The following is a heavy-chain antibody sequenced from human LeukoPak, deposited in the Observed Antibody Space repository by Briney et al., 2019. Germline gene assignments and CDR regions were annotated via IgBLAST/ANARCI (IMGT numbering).Heavy chain of an antibody. CDR3: ARVIAAQYLDY. J-gene: IGHJ4*02. V-gene: IGHV4-59*08. D-gene: IGHD6-6*01. Sequence: SETLSLTCTVSGGSISSYYWSWIRQPPGKGLEWIGYIYYSGSTNYNPSLKSRVTISVDTSQNQFSLKLSSVTAADTAVYYCARVIAAQYLDYWGQGTLVTVSS. CDR2: IYYSGST. CDR1: GGSISSYY.